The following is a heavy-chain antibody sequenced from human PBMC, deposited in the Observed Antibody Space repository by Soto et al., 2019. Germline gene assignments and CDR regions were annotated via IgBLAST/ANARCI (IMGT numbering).Heavy chain of an antibody. CDR2: ISAYNGNT. V-gene: IGHV1-18*01. CDR3: AIPPTYYYGSGSYGAFDI. CDR1: GYTFTSYG. Sequence: ASVKVSCKASGYTFTSYGISWVRQAPGQGLEWMGWISAYNGNTNYAQKLQGRVTMTTDTSTSTAYMELRSLRSDDTAVYYCAIPPTYYYGSGSYGAFDIWGQGTMVTVSS. D-gene: IGHD3-10*01. J-gene: IGHJ3*02.